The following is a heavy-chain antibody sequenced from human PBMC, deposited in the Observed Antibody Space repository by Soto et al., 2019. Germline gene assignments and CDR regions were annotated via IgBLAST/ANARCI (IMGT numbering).Heavy chain of an antibody. V-gene: IGHV1-24*01. CDR3: ATVGIVATRTSSYYYYYYYMDV. CDR2: FDPEDGET. CDR1: GYTLTELS. D-gene: IGHD5-12*01. J-gene: IGHJ6*03. Sequence: ASVKVSCKVSGYTLTELSMHWVRQAPGKGLEWMGGFDPEDGETIYAQKFQGRVTMTEDTSKDTAYMELSSLRSEDTAVYYCATVGIVATRTSSYYYYYYYMDVWGKGTTVTVSS.